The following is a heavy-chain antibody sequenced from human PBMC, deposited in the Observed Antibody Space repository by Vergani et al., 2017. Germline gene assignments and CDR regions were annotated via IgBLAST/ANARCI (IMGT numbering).Heavy chain of an antibody. D-gene: IGHD1-20*01. CDR3: ARAYGRYDWFDY. CDR1: GFTFSSDA. CDR2: INRGSTT. Sequence: VQLVESGGGVVQPGRSLRLSCAASGFTFSSDAMSWVRQAPGKGLEWVSAINRGSTTYYADSVKGRFTISRDNSKNTVFLQMNSLRAEDTAVYYCARAYGRYDWFDYWGQRTLVTVSS. V-gene: IGHV3-23*04. J-gene: IGHJ4*01.